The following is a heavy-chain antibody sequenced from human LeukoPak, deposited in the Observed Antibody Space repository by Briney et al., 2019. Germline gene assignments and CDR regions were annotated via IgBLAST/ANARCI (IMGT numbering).Heavy chain of an antibody. D-gene: IGHD6-19*01. J-gene: IGHJ4*02. CDR1: GGSISGYY. CDR3: ARGSGWIFY. Sequence: SETLSLTCTVSGGSISGYYWSWIRQPPGKGLEWIGYIYYSRGTKYYPSLKSRGTISVDTSENQFSLKLSSVTAADTAVYYCARGSGWIFYWGQGTLVTVSS. V-gene: IGHV4-59*01. CDR2: IYYSRGT.